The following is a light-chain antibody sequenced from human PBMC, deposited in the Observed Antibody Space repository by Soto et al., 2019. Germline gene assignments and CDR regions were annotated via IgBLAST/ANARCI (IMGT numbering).Light chain of an antibody. V-gene: IGLV2-14*01. J-gene: IGLJ1*01. CDR1: SSDVGGYNS. CDR3: NSYTSTSTYV. Sequence: QSALTQPASVSGSAGQSITISCTGTSSDVGGYNSVSWYQHRPDKAPKLIIYEVNNRPSGASSRFSGSKSGNTAPLIISGLQADDEAVYYCNSYTSTSTYVFGPGTKVTVL. CDR2: EVN.